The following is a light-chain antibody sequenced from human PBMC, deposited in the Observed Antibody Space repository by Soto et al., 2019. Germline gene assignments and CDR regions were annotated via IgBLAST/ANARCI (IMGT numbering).Light chain of an antibody. V-gene: IGLV2-23*02. CDR2: EVT. CDR1: SGDVGSYNL. J-gene: IGLJ1*01. Sequence: QSVLTQPASVSGSPGQSITISCTGTSGDVGSYNLVSWYQQHPDKAPKLMIYEVTKRPSGVSNRFSGSKSGNTASLTISGLQAEDEADYYCSSYAGSVTNYVFGAGTKVTVL. CDR3: SSYAGSVTNYV.